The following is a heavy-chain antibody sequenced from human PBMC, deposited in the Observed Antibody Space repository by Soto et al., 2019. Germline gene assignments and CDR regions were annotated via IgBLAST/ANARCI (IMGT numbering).Heavy chain of an antibody. J-gene: IGHJ4*02. CDR3: ARPRNWNYYFDY. CDR2: IYYSGST. CDR1: GGYISSSSYY. D-gene: IGHD1-7*01. Sequence: SETLSLTCTVSGGYISSSSYYWGWIRQPPGKGLEWIGSIYYSGSTYYNPSLKSRVTISVDTSKNQFSLKLSSVTAADTAVYYCARPRNWNYYFDYWGQGTLVTVSS. V-gene: IGHV4-39*01.